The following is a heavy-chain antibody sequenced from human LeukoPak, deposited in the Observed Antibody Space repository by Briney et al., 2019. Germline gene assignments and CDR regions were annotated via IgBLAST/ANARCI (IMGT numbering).Heavy chain of an antibody. CDR2: ISSSGSTI. D-gene: IGHD3-22*01. Sequence: GGSLRLSCAASGFTFSDYYMSWIRQASGKGLEGVSYISSSGSTIYYADSVKGRFTISRDNAKNSMYLQMNRLRAEDTAVYYCARGLTYYYDSSAGYWGQGTLVTVSS. CDR3: ARGLTYYYDSSAGY. CDR1: GFTFSDYY. V-gene: IGHV3-11*01. J-gene: IGHJ4*02.